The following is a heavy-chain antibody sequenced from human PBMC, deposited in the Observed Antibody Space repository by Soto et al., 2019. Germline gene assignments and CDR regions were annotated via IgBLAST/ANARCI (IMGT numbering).Heavy chain of an antibody. CDR3: ARASYFRPSGSYYFVS. J-gene: IGHJ4*02. CDR2: VYSNGNT. Sequence: SETLSLTCTVSDDSLTTNKYAWTWIRQNPEKGLEWIGYVYSNGNTRSSPSLQSRVSMSVDTSKSHFSLRLSSVTAADTAVYFCARASYFRPSGSYYFVSWGQGTLVTVSS. D-gene: IGHD3-10*01. CDR1: DDSLTTNKYA. V-gene: IGHV4-31*03.